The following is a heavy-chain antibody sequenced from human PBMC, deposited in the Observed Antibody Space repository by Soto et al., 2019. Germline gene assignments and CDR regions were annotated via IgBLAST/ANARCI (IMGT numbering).Heavy chain of an antibody. CDR1: GGDFLSYT. Sequence: QLVQSGAEVKKPGSSVKVSCKASGGDFLSYTISWVRQAPGQGPEWMGTIIPILDVAKNAQKIQGRVAITADKATSTVYMELRSLRSADTAVYYCAQMWFGELWHGMDVWGQGTTITVSS. J-gene: IGHJ6*02. CDR3: AQMWFGELWHGMDV. CDR2: IIPILDVA. V-gene: IGHV1-69*02. D-gene: IGHD3-10*01.